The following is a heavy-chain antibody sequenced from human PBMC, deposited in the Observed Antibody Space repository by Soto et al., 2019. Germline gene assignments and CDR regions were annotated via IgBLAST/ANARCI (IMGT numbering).Heavy chain of an antibody. CDR3: ARDPPGGYSYGYVLDY. CDR2: ISAYNGNT. D-gene: IGHD5-18*01. J-gene: IGHJ4*02. V-gene: IGHV1-18*01. CDR1: GYTFTSYG. Sequence: ASVKVSCKASGYTFTSYGIGWVRQAPGQGLEWMGWISAYNGNTNYAQKLQGRVTLTTDTSTSTAYMELRSLISDDTAVYFCARDPPGGYSYGYVLDYWGQGTLVTVS.